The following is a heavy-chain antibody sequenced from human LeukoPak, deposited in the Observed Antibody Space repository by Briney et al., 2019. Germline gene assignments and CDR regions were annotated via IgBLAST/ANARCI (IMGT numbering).Heavy chain of an antibody. D-gene: IGHD3-3*01. V-gene: IGHV3-30-3*01. J-gene: IGHJ4*02. CDR3: ARVPLRFLEQGALDY. CDR2: ISYDGSNK. CDR1: GFTFSSYA. Sequence: GGSLRLSCAASGFTFSSYAMHWVCQAPGKGLGWVAVISYDGSNKYYADSVKGRFTISRDNSKNTLYLQMNSLRAEDTAVYYCARVPLRFLEQGALDYWGQGTLVTVSS.